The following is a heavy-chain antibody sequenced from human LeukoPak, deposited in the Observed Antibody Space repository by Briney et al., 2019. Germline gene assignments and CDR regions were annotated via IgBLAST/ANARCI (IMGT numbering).Heavy chain of an antibody. CDR2: IYYSGST. V-gene: IGHV4-39*01. Sequence: PSETLSLTCTVSGGSISSSSYYWGWIRQPPGKGLEWIGSIYYSGSTYYNPSLKSRVTISVDTSKNQFSLKLSSVTAADTAVYYCASNVLRLGELSFKFDYWGQGTLVTVSS. J-gene: IGHJ4*02. CDR1: GGSISSSSYY. CDR3: ASNVLRLGELSFKFDY. D-gene: IGHD3-16*02.